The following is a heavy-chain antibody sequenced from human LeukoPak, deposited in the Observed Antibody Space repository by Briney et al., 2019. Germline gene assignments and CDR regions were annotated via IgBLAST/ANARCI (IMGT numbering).Heavy chain of an antibody. V-gene: IGHV1-18*01. CDR1: GYSFNSYA. CDR3: ARYCSSTSCYLYAFDI. CDR2: ISAYNGNT. J-gene: IGHJ3*02. Sequence: GASVKISCKASGYSFNSYAINWVRQAPGQGLEWMGWISAYNGNTNYAQKLQGRVTMTTDTSTSTAYMELRSLRSDDTAVYYCARYCSSTSCYLYAFDIWGQGTMVTVSS. D-gene: IGHD2-2*01.